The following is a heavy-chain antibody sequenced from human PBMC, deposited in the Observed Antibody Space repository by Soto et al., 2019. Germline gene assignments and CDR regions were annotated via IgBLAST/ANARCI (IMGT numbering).Heavy chain of an antibody. V-gene: IGHV5-10-1*01. J-gene: IGHJ3*02. CDR3: ASSSSSLDDAFDI. CDR1: GYSFTSYW. Sequence: PGESLKISCKGSGYSFTSYWISWVRQMPGKGLEWMGRIDPSDSYTNYSPSFQGHVTISADKSISTAYLQWSSLKASDTAMYYCASSSSSLDDAFDIWGQGTMVTVSS. CDR2: IDPSDSYT. D-gene: IGHD6-6*01.